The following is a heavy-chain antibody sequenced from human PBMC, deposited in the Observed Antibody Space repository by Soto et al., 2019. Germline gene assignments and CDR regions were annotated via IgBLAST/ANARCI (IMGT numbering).Heavy chain of an antibody. D-gene: IGHD3-16*01. CDR3: AKDRRDGDFMHILVIDF. V-gene: IGHV3-30*18. Sequence: QVRLVESGGGVVQPGGSLRLSCATSGFRLSSYAMHWVRQAPGKGLEWVALMSYDESKKYYADSVKGRFTISRDTSKNPLVLETNNPRVEDTAVCYCAKDRRDGDFMHILVIDFWGQGALVTVSS. CDR1: GFRLSSYA. J-gene: IGHJ4*02. CDR2: MSYDESKK.